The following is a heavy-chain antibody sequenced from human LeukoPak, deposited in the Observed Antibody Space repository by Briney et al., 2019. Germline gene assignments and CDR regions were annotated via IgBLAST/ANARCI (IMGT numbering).Heavy chain of an antibody. V-gene: IGHV4-30-2*01. CDR3: AAEDTGGWRFDY. D-gene: IGHD2-8*02. Sequence: SRTLSLTCAVSGGSINSGGYSWSWLRQPPGKGLEWIGYIYHSGSTLYNPSLKSRVTISIDRSKNQFSLNLSSVTAADTAVYYCAAEDTGGWRFDYWGQGTLVTVSS. CDR2: IYHSGST. J-gene: IGHJ4*02. CDR1: GGSINSGGYS.